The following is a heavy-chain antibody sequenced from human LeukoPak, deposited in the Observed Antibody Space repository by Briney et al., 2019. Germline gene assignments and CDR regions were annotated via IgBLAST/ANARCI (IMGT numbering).Heavy chain of an antibody. V-gene: IGHV3-73*01. CDR3: ASHCTSASCYSGY. Sequence: GGSLRLSCAASGFTFSGSTMHWVRQASGKGLEWVGRIRGKAISYATAYAASVKGRFTISRDDSKNTAYLQMNSLKTEDTAVYYCASHCTSASCYSGYWGQGTLVTVSS. CDR1: GFTFSGST. J-gene: IGHJ4*02. D-gene: IGHD2-2*01. CDR2: IRGKAISYAT.